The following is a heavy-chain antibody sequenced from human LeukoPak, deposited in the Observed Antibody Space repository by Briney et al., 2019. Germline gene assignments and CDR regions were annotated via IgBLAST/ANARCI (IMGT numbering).Heavy chain of an antibody. CDR3: ARDSYYDSSGYSEYYFDY. CDR2: INHNSAGT. V-gene: IGHV1-2*02. J-gene: IGHJ4*02. Sequence: ASVKVSCKASAYTFTGYYMHWVRQAPGQRLEWMGWINHNSAGTNYAQKFQDRVTMTRDTSTSTAYMELRSLRSDDTAVYYCARDSYYDSSGYSEYYFDYWGQGTLVTVSS. CDR1: AYTFTGYY. D-gene: IGHD3-22*01.